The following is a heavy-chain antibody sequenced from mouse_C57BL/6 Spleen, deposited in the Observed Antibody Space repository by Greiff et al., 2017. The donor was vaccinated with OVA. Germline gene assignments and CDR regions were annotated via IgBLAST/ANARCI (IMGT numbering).Heavy chain of an antibody. CDR1: GYTFTSYW. CDR2: IDPSDSET. V-gene: IGHV1-52*01. D-gene: IGHD4-1*01. CDR3: ARLGSLYYFDY. J-gene: IGHJ2*01. Sequence: QVQLKQSGAELVRPGSSVKLSCKASGYTFTSYWMHWVKQRPIQGLEWIGNIDPSDSETHYNQKFKDKATLTVDKSSSTAYMQLSSLTSEDSAVYYCARLGSLYYFDYWGQGTTLTVSS.